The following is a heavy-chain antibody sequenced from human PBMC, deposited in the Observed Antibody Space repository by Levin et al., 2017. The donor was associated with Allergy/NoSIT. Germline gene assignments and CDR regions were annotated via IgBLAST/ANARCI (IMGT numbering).Heavy chain of an antibody. J-gene: IGHJ3*02. CDR3: AKDKTPSIYYGSGPDAFDI. V-gene: IGHV3-30*18. CDR2: ISYDGSNK. CDR1: GFTFSSYG. D-gene: IGHD3-10*01. Sequence: GGSLRLSCAASGFTFSSYGMHWVRQAPGKGLEWVAVISYDGSNKYYADSVKGRLTISRDNSKNTLYLQLNRLRPEDTAMYYCAKDKTPSIYYGSGPDAFDIWGQGTMVTVSS.